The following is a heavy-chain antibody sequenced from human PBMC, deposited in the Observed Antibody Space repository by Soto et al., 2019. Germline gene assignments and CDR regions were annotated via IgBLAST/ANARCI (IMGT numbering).Heavy chain of an antibody. CDR1: GFTFSSYD. J-gene: IGHJ6*03. CDR2: IGTAGDT. CDR3: ARGGSAPRYYYYMGV. Sequence: LRLSCAASGFTFSSYDMHWVRQATGKGLEWVSAIGTAGDTYYPGSVKGRFTISRENAKNSLYLQMNSLRAGDTAVYYCARGGSAPRYYYYMGVWGKGTTVTVSS. V-gene: IGHV3-13*01. D-gene: IGHD2-15*01.